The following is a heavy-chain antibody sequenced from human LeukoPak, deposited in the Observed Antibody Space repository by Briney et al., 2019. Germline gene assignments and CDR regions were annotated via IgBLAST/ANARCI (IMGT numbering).Heavy chain of an antibody. CDR2: IYTSGST. D-gene: IGHD6-13*01. Sequence: PSETLSLTCTVSGGSISSYYWSWIRQPAGKGLEWIGRIYTSGSTNYNPSLKSRVTISVDKSKNQFSLKLSPVTAADTAVYYCARAPYSSSWMVWGGDYFDYWGQGTLVTVPS. V-gene: IGHV4-4*07. J-gene: IGHJ4*02. CDR1: GGSISSYY. CDR3: ARAPYSSSWMVWGGDYFDY.